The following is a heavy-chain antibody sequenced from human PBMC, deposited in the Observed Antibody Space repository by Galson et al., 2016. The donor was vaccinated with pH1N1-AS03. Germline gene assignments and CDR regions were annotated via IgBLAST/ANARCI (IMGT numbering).Heavy chain of an antibody. CDR3: ARGAPGDHLLSPLWN. Sequence: LRLSCAASGFTFSTYCMSWVRQAPGKGLEWVANIKQDGSEKFYVDSLKGRFTISRDNAKNSLYLQMSSLRAEDTAIYYCARGAPGDHLLSPLWNWGQGTTVTVSS. J-gene: IGHJ6*02. CDR2: IKQDGSEK. CDR1: GFTFSTYC. V-gene: IGHV3-7*01. D-gene: IGHD2-2*01.